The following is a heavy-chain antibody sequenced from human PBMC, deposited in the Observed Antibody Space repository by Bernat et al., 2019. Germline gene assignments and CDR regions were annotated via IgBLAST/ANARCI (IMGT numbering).Heavy chain of an antibody. CDR2: ISYDGSNK. V-gene: IGHV3-30-3*01. CDR3: ARDY. CDR1: GFTFSSYA. J-gene: IGHJ1*01. Sequence: QVQLVESGGGVVQPGRPLRLSCAASGFTFSSYAMHWVRQAPGKGLEWVAVISYDGSNKYYADSVKGRFTISRDNSKNTLYLQMNSLRAEDTAVYYCARDYLGQGTLVTVSS.